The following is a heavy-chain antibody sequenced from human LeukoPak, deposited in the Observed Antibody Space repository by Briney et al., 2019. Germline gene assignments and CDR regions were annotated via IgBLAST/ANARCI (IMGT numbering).Heavy chain of an antibody. V-gene: IGHV1-69*04. CDR1: GGTFSSYA. D-gene: IGHD1-1*01. Sequence: SVKVSCKASGGTFSSYAISWVRQAPGQGLEWMGRIIPILGIANYAQKFQGRVTITADKSTSTAYMELSNLRSEDTAVYYCARVGYNWNGDGWGQGTLVTVSS. J-gene: IGHJ4*02. CDR2: IIPILGIA. CDR3: ARVGYNWNGDG.